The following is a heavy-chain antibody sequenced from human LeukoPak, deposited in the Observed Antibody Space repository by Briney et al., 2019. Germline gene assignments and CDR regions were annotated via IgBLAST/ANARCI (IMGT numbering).Heavy chain of an antibody. CDR3: TRYLPRSSSWSTGFDL. CDR1: GFSVSFNY. CDR2: LYSSGSI. D-gene: IGHD6-13*01. J-gene: IGHJ5*02. Sequence: GGSLRLSCAASGFSVSFNYMCWVRQAPGKGLEWVSTLYSSGSIDYADSVKGRFTISRDTSKNTLHLQMSNLRVEDAGVYFCTRYLPRSSSWSTGFDLWGQGTLVAVSS. V-gene: IGHV3-66*01.